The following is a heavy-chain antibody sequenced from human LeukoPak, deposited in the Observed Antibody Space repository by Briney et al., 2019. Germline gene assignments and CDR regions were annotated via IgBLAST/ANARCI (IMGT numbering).Heavy chain of an antibody. V-gene: IGHV4-59*08. CDR2: INYSGST. D-gene: IGHD3-10*01. Sequence: SETLSLTCTVSGGSISNHYWSWIRQPPGKGLEWIAYINYSGSTMYNPSLKSRVTISVDTPGNQFSLKLRSVTAADTAMYFCARHYHYGSESYNWFDPWGQGTLVTVSS. J-gene: IGHJ5*02. CDR3: ARHYHYGSESYNWFDP. CDR1: GGSISNHY.